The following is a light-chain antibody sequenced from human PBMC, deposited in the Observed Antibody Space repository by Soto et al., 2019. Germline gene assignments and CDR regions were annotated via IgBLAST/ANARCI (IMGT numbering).Light chain of an antibody. CDR3: QQYCSSSWT. CDR1: QSVSSSY. J-gene: IGKJ1*01. V-gene: IGKV3-20*01. Sequence: EIVLTQSPGTLSLSPGERATLSCRASQSVSSSYLAWYQQKPGQAPRLLIYGTSSRATAIPDRFSGSGSGTDFNLTISRLEPEDFAVYYCQQYCSSSWTFGQGPKVEIK. CDR2: GTS.